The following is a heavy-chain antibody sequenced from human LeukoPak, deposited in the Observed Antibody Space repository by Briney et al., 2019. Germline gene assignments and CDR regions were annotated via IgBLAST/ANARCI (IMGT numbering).Heavy chain of an antibody. Sequence: SETLSLTCAVHGGSFSGYDWHWIRQPPGKGLEWIGEVNPSGNTNYNPSLKSRVTISVDTSKNQFSLNLSSVTAADTAVYYCARGVFDGRYFACWGQGTLVTVSS. J-gene: IGHJ4*02. V-gene: IGHV4-34*01. CDR3: ARGVFDGRYFAC. D-gene: IGHD2-21*01. CDR1: GGSFSGYD. CDR2: VNPSGNT.